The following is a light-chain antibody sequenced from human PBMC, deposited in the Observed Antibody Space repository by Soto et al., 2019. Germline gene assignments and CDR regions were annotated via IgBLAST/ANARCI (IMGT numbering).Light chain of an antibody. CDR2: KAS. Sequence: DSQMTQSPSTLAASVGDRVTITCRASQSVSTWLAWYQQKPGKPPKLLIYKASIVPRGVSSRFSGSGSGTDFTLTISGLQPDDFATYYCQQYDRYPVTFGGGTTVEVK. J-gene: IGKJ4*01. CDR1: QSVSTW. V-gene: IGKV1-5*03. CDR3: QQYDRYPVT.